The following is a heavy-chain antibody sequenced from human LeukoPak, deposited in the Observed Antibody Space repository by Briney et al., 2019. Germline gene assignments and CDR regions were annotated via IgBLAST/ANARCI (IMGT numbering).Heavy chain of an antibody. D-gene: IGHD1-26*01. CDR1: GGSISSYY. CDR2: IYTSGST. Sequence: SETLSLTCTVSGGSISSYYWSWIRQPPGKGLEWIGYIYTSGSTNYNPSLKSRVTISVDTSKNQFSLKLSSVTAADTAVYYCTRLVGAGFFDYWGQGTLVTVSS. V-gene: IGHV4-4*09. J-gene: IGHJ4*02. CDR3: TRLVGAGFFDY.